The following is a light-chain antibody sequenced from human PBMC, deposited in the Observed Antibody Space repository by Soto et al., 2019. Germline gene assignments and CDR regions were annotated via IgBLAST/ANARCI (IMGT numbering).Light chain of an antibody. CDR3: QQYNNWPPVWT. CDR1: QSVSSN. CDR2: GAS. J-gene: IGKJ1*01. V-gene: IGKV3-15*01. Sequence: EIVMTQSPATLSVSPGERATLSCRASQSVSSNLAWYQQKPGQAPRLLIYGASTRATGIPARFSGSGSGTEFTLTISSLQSEDFGVYYCQQYNNWPPVWTFGQGTKV.